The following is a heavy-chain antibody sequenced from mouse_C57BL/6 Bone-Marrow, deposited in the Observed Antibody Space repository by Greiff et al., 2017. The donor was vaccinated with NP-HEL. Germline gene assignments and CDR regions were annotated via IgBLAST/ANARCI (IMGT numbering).Heavy chain of an antibody. D-gene: IGHD2-12*01. J-gene: IGHJ2*01. Sequence: VQLKESGAELVRPGASVKLSCTASGFNIKDDYMHWVKQRPEQGLEWIGWIDPENGDTEYASKFQGKATITADTSSNTAYLQLSSLTSEDTAVYYCTSTLLQFPYYFDYWGQGTTLTVSS. CDR3: TSTLLQFPYYFDY. V-gene: IGHV14-4*01. CDR2: IDPENGDT. CDR1: GFNIKDDY.